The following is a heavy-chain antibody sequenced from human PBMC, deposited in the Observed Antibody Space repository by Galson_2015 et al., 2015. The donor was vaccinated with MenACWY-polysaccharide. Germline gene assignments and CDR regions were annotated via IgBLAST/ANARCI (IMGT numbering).Heavy chain of an antibody. D-gene: IGHD6-13*01. CDR2: LYWDDEK. V-gene: IGHV2-5*02. Sequence: PALVKPTQTLTLTCTFSGLSLSTSGVGVGWMRQPPGKALEWLALLYWDDEKRYSPSLKSRLTITKDTSKNQVVLTVTSMDPVDTATYYCAHRRGDSSTWYITSFDYWGQGTLVTVSS. CDR1: GLSLSTSGVG. J-gene: IGHJ4*02. CDR3: AHRRGDSSTWYITSFDY.